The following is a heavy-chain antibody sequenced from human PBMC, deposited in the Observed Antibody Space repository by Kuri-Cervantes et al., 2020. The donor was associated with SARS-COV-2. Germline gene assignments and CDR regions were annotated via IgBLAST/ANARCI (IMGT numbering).Heavy chain of an antibody. V-gene: IGHV4-31*01. Sequence: SETLSLTCTVSGGSISSGGYYWSWIRQHPGKGLEWIGYIYYSGSTYYNPSLKSLVTISVDTSKNQFSLKLSSVTAADTAVYYCARDEILTGYYRYYYYGMDVWGQGTTVTVSS. D-gene: IGHD3-9*01. CDR1: GGSISSGGYY. J-gene: IGHJ6*02. CDR3: ARDEILTGYYRYYYYGMDV. CDR2: IYYSGST.